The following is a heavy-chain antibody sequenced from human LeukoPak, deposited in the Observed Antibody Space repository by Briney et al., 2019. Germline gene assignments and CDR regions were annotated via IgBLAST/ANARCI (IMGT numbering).Heavy chain of an antibody. CDR2: IWYDGSDK. J-gene: IGHJ3*02. D-gene: IGHD3-16*01. CDR1: GFTFSSYG. Sequence: PGGSLRLSCAAAGFTFSSYGMHWVRQAPGKGLDWVAVIWYDGSDKYYADSVKGRFTISRDNSKNTLYLQMNSLRAEDTAVYYCARHPLGHAFDIWGQGTMVTVSS. CDR3: ARHPLGHAFDI. V-gene: IGHV3-33*01.